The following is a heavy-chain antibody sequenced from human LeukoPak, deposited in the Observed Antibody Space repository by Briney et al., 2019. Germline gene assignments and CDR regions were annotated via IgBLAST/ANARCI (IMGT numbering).Heavy chain of an antibody. Sequence: PGRSLRLSCAASGFTFSSYAMHWVRQAPGKGLEWVAVISYGGSNKYYADSVKGRFTISRDNSKNTLYLQMNSLRAEDTAVYYCARGGYSSGWYRRKDYYYYGMDVWGQGTTVTVSS. J-gene: IGHJ6*02. D-gene: IGHD6-19*01. CDR3: ARGGYSSGWYRRKDYYYYGMDV. V-gene: IGHV3-30-3*01. CDR1: GFTFSSYA. CDR2: ISYGGSNK.